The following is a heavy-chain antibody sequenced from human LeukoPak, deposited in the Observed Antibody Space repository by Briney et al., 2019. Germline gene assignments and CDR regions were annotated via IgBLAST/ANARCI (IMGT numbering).Heavy chain of an antibody. CDR3: AKGSSSGYAYYFDF. CDR2: ISSSGTTI. CDR1: GFTFSSSE. D-gene: IGHD3-22*01. Sequence: GGSLRLSCAASGFTFSSSEMNWVRQAPGKGLEWASYISSSGTTIYYADSVKGRFTTSRDNAKNSLYLQMNSLRAEDTAVYYCAKGSSSGYAYYFDFWGQGTLVTVSS. V-gene: IGHV3-48*03. J-gene: IGHJ4*02.